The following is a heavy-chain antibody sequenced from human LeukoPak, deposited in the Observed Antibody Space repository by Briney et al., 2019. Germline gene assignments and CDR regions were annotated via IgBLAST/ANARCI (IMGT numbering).Heavy chain of an antibody. V-gene: IGHV1-3*01. J-gene: IGHJ6*02. CDR3: ASNEVITTLYYYYGMDV. Sequence: GASVKVSCKASGYTFTSYAMHWVRQAPGQRLEWMGWINAGNGNTKYSQKFQGRVTITRDTSASTAYMELSSLRSEDTAVYYCASNEVITTLYYYYGMDVWGQGTTVTVSS. CDR1: GYTFTSYA. CDR2: INAGNGNT. D-gene: IGHD3-22*01.